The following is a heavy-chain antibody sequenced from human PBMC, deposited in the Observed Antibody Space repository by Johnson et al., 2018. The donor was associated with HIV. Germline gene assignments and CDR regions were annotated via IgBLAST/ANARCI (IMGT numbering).Heavy chain of an antibody. V-gene: IGHV3-30*02. CDR1: GFTFSSYG. J-gene: IGHJ3*02. CDR2: IRYDGSNT. CDR3: AKDQYCGGDCYPDAFDI. Sequence: QMLLVESGGGVVQPGGSLRLSCAASGFTFSSYGMHWVRQAPGKGLEWVAFIRYDGSNTYYADSVKGRFTISRDNSKNTLYLQMNSLRAEDTAVYYCAKDQYCGGDCYPDAFDIWGQGTMVTVSS. D-gene: IGHD2-21*02.